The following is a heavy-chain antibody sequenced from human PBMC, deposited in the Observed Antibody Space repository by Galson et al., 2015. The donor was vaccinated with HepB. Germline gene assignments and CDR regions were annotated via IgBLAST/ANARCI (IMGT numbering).Heavy chain of an antibody. CDR1: GFTFSSYW. Sequence: SLRLSCAASGFTFSSYWMSWVRQAPGKGLEWVANIKQDGSEKYYVDSVKGRFTISRDNAKNSLYLQMNSLRAEDTAVYYCARGPRDFWSGYWARYYYYGMDVWGQGTTVTVSS. CDR2: IKQDGSEK. D-gene: IGHD3-3*01. CDR3: ARGPRDFWSGYWARYYYYGMDV. J-gene: IGHJ6*02. V-gene: IGHV3-7*03.